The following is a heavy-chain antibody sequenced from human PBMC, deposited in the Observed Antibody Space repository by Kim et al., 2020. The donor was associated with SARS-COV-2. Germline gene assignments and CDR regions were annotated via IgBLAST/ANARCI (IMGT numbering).Heavy chain of an antibody. J-gene: IGHJ6*02. CDR1: GFSLNTNEVG. D-gene: IGHD6-19*01. V-gene: IGHV2-5*02. CDR3: THDSPGLFGVDV. CDR2: IYGDDGK. Sequence: SGPTLVNPTQTLTLTCTFSGFSLNTNEVGVAWIRQPPGKAPQFLALIYGDDGKRYNPSLKSRLTITKDTSKNQVVLTMTNMDPVDTATYYCTHDSPGLFGVDVWGRGTTVAVSS.